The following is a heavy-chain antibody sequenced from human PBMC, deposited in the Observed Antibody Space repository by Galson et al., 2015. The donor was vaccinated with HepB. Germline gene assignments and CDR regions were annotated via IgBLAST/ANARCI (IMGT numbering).Heavy chain of an antibody. V-gene: IGHV3-30-3*01. D-gene: IGHD6-19*01. J-gene: IGHJ4*02. CDR2: ISYDGSNK. CDR3: ARDGSSGPFDY. CDR1: GFTFSSYA. Sequence: SLRLSCAASGFTFSSYAMHWVRQAPGEGLEWVAVISYDGSNKYYADSVKGRFTISRDNSKNTLYLQMNSLRAEDTAVYYCARDGSSGPFDYWGQGTLVTVSS.